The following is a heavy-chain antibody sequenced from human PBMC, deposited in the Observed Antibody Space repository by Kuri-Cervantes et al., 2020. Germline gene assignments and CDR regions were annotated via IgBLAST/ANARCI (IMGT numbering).Heavy chain of an antibody. V-gene: IGHV1-46*01. CDR3: AREVASSGYYYRGYYFDY. J-gene: IGHJ4*02. CDR1: GYTFTYRY. Sequence: ASVKVSCKASGYTFTYRYLHWVRQAPGQALEWMGIINPSGGSTSYAQKFQGRVTMTRDTSTSTAYMDLSSLRSEDTAVYYCAREVASSGYYYRGYYFDYWGQGTLVTVSS. D-gene: IGHD3-22*01. CDR2: INPSGGST.